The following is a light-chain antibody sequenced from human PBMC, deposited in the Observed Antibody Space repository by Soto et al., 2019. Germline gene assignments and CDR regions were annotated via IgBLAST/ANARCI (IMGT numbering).Light chain of an antibody. Sequence: QPVLTQSPSASASLGASVKFTCTLSSWHSSYAIAWHQQQPEKGPRYLMKLNSDGSYSKGDGIPDRFSGSSSGAERYLTISSLQSEDEADYYCQTWGTGIHVFGTGTKLTVL. V-gene: IGLV4-69*01. J-gene: IGLJ1*01. CDR1: SWHSSYA. CDR2: LNSDGSY. CDR3: QTWGTGIHV.